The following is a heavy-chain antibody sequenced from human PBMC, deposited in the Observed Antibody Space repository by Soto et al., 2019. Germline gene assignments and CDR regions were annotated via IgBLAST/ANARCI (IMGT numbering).Heavy chain of an antibody. V-gene: IGHV4-59*01. Sequence: SETLSLTCTVSGGSISSNYWTWIRQPPGKGLEGIGYVYNSGSTNYNPSLKSRVTISEDTSKSQFSLKVNSMTAADTAVYYCARYRREAVAGYTLDNWGQGMLVTVSS. D-gene: IGHD6-13*01. CDR2: VYNSGST. CDR3: ARYRREAVAGYTLDN. J-gene: IGHJ4*02. CDR1: GGSISSNY.